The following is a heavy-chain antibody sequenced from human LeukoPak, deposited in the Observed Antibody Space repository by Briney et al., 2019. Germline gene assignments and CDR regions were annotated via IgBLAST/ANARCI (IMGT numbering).Heavy chain of an antibody. CDR1: GFTVSRNY. V-gene: IGHV3-53*01. Sequence: GGSLRLSCAASGFTVSRNYMSWVRQAPGKGLGWVSLTYSDGSTSYTESVKGRFTISRDNSKNTLSLQLNSLRAEDTAVYYCARDGGSSTKEPTGGYYYYGMDVWGQGTTVTVFS. J-gene: IGHJ6*02. CDR2: TYSDGST. CDR3: ARDGGSSTKEPTGGYYYYGMDV. D-gene: IGHD1-1*01.